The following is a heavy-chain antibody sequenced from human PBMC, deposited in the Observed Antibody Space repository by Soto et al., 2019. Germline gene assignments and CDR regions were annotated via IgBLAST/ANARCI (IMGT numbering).Heavy chain of an antibody. CDR1: GYTFTSYA. D-gene: IGHD3-22*01. CDR3: TTDPVTMIVVVPSSG. CDR2: INAGNGNT. J-gene: IGHJ4*02. Sequence: ASVKVSCKASGYTFTSYAMHWVRQAPGQRLEWMGWINAGNGNTKYSQKFQGRVTITRDTSASTAYMELNSLKTEDTAVYYCTTDPVTMIVVVPSSGWGQGTLVTVSS. V-gene: IGHV1-3*01.